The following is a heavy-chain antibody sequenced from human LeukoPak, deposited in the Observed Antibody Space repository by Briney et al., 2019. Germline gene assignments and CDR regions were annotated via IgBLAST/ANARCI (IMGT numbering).Heavy chain of an antibody. CDR3: ATAYYDSSGYCRTAEYFQH. D-gene: IGHD3-22*01. CDR2: FDPEDGET. Sequence: GASVKVSCKVSGYTLTELSMHWVRQAPGKGLEWMGGFDPEDGETIYAQKFQGRVTMTEDTSTDTAYMELSSLRSEDTAVYYCATAYYDSSGYCRTAEYFQHWGQGTLVTVSS. V-gene: IGHV1-24*01. CDR1: GYTLTELS. J-gene: IGHJ1*01.